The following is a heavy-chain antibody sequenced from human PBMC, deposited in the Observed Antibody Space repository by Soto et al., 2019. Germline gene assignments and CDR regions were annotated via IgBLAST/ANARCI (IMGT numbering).Heavy chain of an antibody. V-gene: IGHV1-8*01. D-gene: IGHD1-1*01. CDR2: MNPNTGNS. Sequence: XSVKVSCKASGYTFTSYDIYWVRQATVQGLEWMGWMNPNTGNSGYAQKFQGRVTMTSDTSINTAHMELSSLRSEDTAVYYCARRAETNGWNGFGADKYYFDFWGQGTLVTVSS. CDR3: ARRAETNGWNGFGADKYYFDF. CDR1: GYTFTSYD. J-gene: IGHJ4*02.